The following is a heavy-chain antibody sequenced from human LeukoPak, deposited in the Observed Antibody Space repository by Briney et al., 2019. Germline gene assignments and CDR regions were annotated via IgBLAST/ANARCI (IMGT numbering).Heavy chain of an antibody. CDR1: GGTFSSYA. J-gene: IGHJ6*02. D-gene: IGHD3-3*01. Sequence: ASVKVSCKASGGTFSSYAISWVRQAPGQGLEWMGGIIPIFGTANYAQKFQGRVTITADESTSTAYMELSSLRSEDTAVYYCARGLAIFGVVIIPVRDYGMDVWGQGTTVTVSS. V-gene: IGHV1-69*13. CDR3: ARGLAIFGVVIIPVRDYGMDV. CDR2: IIPIFGTA.